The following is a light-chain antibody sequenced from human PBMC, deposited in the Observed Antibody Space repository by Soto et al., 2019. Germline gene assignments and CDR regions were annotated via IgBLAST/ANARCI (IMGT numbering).Light chain of an antibody. J-gene: IGLJ1*01. CDR2: DDN. CDR3: GSWDSSMSAYV. V-gene: IGLV1-51*01. Sequence: PSSVCAAPGQKVRISCSGSSSNIGGNSVSWYQQLPGTAPKLLIYDDNKRPSGIPDRFSGSKSGTSATLGITGFQTGDEADYYCGSWDSSMSAYVFGTGT. CDR1: SSNIGGNS.